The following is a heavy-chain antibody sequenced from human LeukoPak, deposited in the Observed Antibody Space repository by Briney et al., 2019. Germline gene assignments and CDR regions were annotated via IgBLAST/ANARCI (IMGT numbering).Heavy chain of an antibody. Sequence: SETLSLTCAVYGGSFSGYYWSWVRQPPGKGLEWVGEINHSGSTYYNPSLKSRVTISVDPSKNQFSLKLSSVTAADTAVYYCARHWRFGELPDYYMDVWGKGTTVTVSS. J-gene: IGHJ6*03. CDR1: GGSFSGYY. CDR2: INHSGST. V-gene: IGHV4-34*01. D-gene: IGHD3-10*01. CDR3: ARHWRFGELPDYYMDV.